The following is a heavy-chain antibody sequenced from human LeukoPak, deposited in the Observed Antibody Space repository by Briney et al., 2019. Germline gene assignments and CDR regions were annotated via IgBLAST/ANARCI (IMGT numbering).Heavy chain of an antibody. CDR2: ITFDGNSE. J-gene: IGHJ4*02. CDR1: GFPFSIYG. Sequence: GGSLRLSCAASGFPFSIYGMHWVRQAPGKGLEWVAIITFDGNSESYADSVKGRFTVSRDNSKNTLYLQMSSLRTEDTAVYYCAKDLSYGSYSFDSWGQGALVTVSS. CDR3: AKDLSYGSYSFDS. D-gene: IGHD3-10*01. V-gene: IGHV3-30*18.